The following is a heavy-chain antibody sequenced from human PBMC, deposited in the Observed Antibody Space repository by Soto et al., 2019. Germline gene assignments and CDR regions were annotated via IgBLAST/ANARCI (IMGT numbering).Heavy chain of an antibody. Sequence: QVQLQESGPGLVKPSGTLSLTCAVSGGSISSSNWWSWVRQPPGKGLEWIGEIYHSGSTNYNPSLKSPVTKSVDQAKNQVSLKLSSVTAADTAVYYCARDASGSLDYWGQGTLVTVSS. D-gene: IGHD1-26*01. CDR3: ARDASGSLDY. CDR1: GGSISSSNW. J-gene: IGHJ4*02. V-gene: IGHV4-4*02. CDR2: IYHSGST.